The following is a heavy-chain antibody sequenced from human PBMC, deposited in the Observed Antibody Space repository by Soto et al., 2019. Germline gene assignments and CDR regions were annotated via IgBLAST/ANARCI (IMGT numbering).Heavy chain of an antibody. Sequence: GGSLRLSCAASGFTFSKYAMHWVRQARRTGLEWVAVISNDGSNPYYADSVKGRFTISRDNSKNTLYLQMNSLREEDTAVYYCARTGYDRSGYFVEYYFDYWGQGTLVTVSS. V-gene: IGHV3-30-3*01. CDR3: ARTGYDRSGYFVEYYFDY. D-gene: IGHD3-22*01. CDR1: GFTFSKYA. J-gene: IGHJ4*02. CDR2: ISNDGSNP.